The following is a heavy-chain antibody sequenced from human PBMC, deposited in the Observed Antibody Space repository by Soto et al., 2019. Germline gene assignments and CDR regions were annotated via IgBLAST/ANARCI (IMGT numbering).Heavy chain of an antibody. J-gene: IGHJ5*02. D-gene: IGHD5-18*01. Sequence: QVQLQESGPGLVKPSETLSLTCTVSGDSISGYHWSWIRQPAGKGLEWIGRIYSGVSTNNNPSHKSRVTMSVDTAKNQFSLNLNSVTAADTAVYYCARENSFHFDPWGQGTLVTGYS. V-gene: IGHV4-4*07. CDR3: ARENSFHFDP. CDR1: GDSISGYH. CDR2: IYSGVST.